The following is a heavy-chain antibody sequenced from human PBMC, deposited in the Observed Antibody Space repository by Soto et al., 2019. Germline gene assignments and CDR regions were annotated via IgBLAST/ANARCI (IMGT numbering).Heavy chain of an antibody. Sequence: SETLSLTCNVSGGSIRSYYWSWIRQPAGKPLEWIGRIYTTGSTNYNPSLKSRVTMSIDTSKSQFSLKVSSVTAADTAVYYCAREGASGFGMDVWGQGPTVTVYS. CDR3: AREGASGFGMDV. D-gene: IGHD1-26*01. V-gene: IGHV4-4*07. CDR1: GGSIRSYY. CDR2: IYTTGST. J-gene: IGHJ6*02.